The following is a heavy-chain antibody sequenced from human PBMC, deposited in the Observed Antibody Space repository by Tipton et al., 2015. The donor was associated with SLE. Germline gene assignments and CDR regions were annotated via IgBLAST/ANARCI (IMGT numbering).Heavy chain of an antibody. CDR2: TNPNTGGT. V-gene: IGHV1-2*02. D-gene: IGHD3-10*01. J-gene: IGHJ6*02. CDR3: ARVRITMGRDVLGHYYGMGV. Sequence: QSGPEVKKPGASVKVSCMASGYTFTDYYMHWVRQAPGQGLEWMGWTNPNTGGTLYAQKFQGRVTMTRDTSISTAYMELSRLRSVDAVVYYWARVRITMGRDVLGHYYGMGVWGQGATVTVSS. CDR1: GYTFTDYY.